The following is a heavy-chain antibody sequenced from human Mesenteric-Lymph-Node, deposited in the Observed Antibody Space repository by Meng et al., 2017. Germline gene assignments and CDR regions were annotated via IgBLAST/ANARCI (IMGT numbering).Heavy chain of an antibody. V-gene: IGHV1-69*05. CDR1: GGTFSSYA. Sequence: SVKVSCKASGGTFSSYAISWVRQAPGQGLEWMGGIIPIFGTANYAQKFQGRVTITTDESTSTAYMELSSLRSEDTAVYYCARGTLDYDSSGYSDWYFDLWGRGTLVTVSS. CDR3: ARGTLDYDSSGYSDWYFDL. CDR2: IIPIFGTA. D-gene: IGHD3-22*01. J-gene: IGHJ2*01.